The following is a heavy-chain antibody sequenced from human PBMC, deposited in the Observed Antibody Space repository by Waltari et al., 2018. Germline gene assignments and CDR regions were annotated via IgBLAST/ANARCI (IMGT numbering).Heavy chain of an antibody. Sequence: QVQLQQWGAGLLKPSETLSLTCAVYGGSFSGYSWSWIRQPPGKGLEWIGEINHSGSTNYNPSLKSRVTISVDTSKNQFSLKLSSVTAADTAVYYCASRGPIQLWYWGPLYGMDVWGQGTTVTVSS. CDR3: ASRGPIQLWYWGPLYGMDV. CDR2: INHSGST. CDR1: GGSFSGYS. V-gene: IGHV4-34*01. J-gene: IGHJ6*02. D-gene: IGHD5-18*01.